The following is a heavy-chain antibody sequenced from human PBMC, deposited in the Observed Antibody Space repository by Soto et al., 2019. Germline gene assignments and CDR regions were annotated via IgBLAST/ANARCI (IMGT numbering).Heavy chain of an antibody. CDR3: TTDKEGGYYDILTGYYTDWYFDL. J-gene: IGHJ2*01. V-gene: IGHV3-23*01. CDR2: VTADGGT. CDR1: GFTVSSHA. Sequence: GGSLRLSCEGSGFTVSSHAMTWIRQAPGKGPEWVSTVTADGGTYYADSVKGRFAMSRDTSENTLYLQMNSLKTEDTAVYYCTTDKEGGYYDILTGYYTDWYFDLWGRGTLVTVSS. D-gene: IGHD3-9*01.